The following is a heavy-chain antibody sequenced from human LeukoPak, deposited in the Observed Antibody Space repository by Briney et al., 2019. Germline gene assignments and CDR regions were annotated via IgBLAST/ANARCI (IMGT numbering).Heavy chain of an antibody. V-gene: IGHV4-4*07. Sequence: PSETLSLTCTVSGGSISSYYWSWIRQPAGKGLEWIGRIYTSGSTNYNPSLKSRVAMSVDTSKNQFSLKLSSVTAADTAVYYCARVTGYCSGGSCYAWFDPWGQGTLVTVSS. D-gene: IGHD2-15*01. CDR2: IYTSGST. CDR1: GGSISSYY. J-gene: IGHJ5*02. CDR3: ARVTGYCSGGSCYAWFDP.